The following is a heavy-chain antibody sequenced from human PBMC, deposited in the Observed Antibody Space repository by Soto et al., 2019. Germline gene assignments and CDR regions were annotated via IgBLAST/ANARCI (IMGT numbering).Heavy chain of an antibody. Sequence: QYQLVQSGAEVKKPGAAVTVSCKASGYSFTNYGITWVRQAPGQGLEWLGWIIAFNGNTHYAQKVEGRVTMTTDASTSTVYMELRSLRSDDTAVYYCARDRGVAPPVASNAHYYYHMDVWGKGTTVTVS. CDR3: ARDRGVAPPVASNAHYYYHMDV. D-gene: IGHD6-19*01. CDR2: IIAFNGNT. CDR1: GYSFTNYG. V-gene: IGHV1-18*01. J-gene: IGHJ6*03.